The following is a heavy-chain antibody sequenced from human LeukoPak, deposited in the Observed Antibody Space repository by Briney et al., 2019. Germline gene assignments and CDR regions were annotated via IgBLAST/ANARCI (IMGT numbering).Heavy chain of an antibody. CDR1: GFSLSTSGVG. CDR2: IYWNDDK. CDR3: AHNPRSDYCSSTSCIDAFDI. J-gene: IGHJ3*02. Sequence: SGPTLVKPTPTLTLTCTFSGFSLSTSGVGVGWIRQPPGKALEWLALIYWNDDKRYSPSLKRRLTITKDTSKNQVVLTMTNMDPVDTATYYCAHNPRSDYCSSTSCIDAFDIWGQGTMVTVSS. D-gene: IGHD2-2*01. V-gene: IGHV2-5*01.